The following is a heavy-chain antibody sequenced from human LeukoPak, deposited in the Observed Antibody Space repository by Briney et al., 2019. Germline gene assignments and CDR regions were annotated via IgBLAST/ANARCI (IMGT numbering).Heavy chain of an antibody. Sequence: ASVKVSCKASGYTLTSYYMHWVRQAPGQGLEWMGIINPSGGSTSYAQKFQGRVTMTRDTSTSTVYMELSSLRSEDTAVYYCARERGRLVVVPAASGWFDPWGQGTLVTVSS. CDR2: INPSGGST. V-gene: IGHV1-46*01. CDR1: GYTLTSYY. J-gene: IGHJ5*02. CDR3: ARERGRLVVVPAASGWFDP. D-gene: IGHD2-2*01.